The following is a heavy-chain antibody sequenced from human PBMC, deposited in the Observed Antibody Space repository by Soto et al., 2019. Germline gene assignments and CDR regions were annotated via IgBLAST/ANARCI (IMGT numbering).Heavy chain of an antibody. Sequence: QITLKESGPPLVKPTQTLTLTCTVSGFSLNTYGVGVGWIRQPPGKALEWLALIYWDDDKRYSPSLKGRLTITKDTSKNQVVLTMTNMDPVDTVTYYCARALGSWGAYYFDYWGQGTLVTVSS. CDR2: IYWDDDK. CDR1: GFSLNTYGVG. D-gene: IGHD3-16*01. V-gene: IGHV2-5*02. J-gene: IGHJ4*02. CDR3: ARALGSWGAYYFDY.